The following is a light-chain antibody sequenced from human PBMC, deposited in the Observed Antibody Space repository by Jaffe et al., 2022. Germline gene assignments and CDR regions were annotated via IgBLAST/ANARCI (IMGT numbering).Light chain of an antibody. V-gene: IGKV3-15*01. Sequence: EIVLTQSPATLSASPGERVTLSCRASQNVFTNLAWYQQKPGQAPRLLIHDSSIRPADIPATFSGNGSGTDFTLTISRLQSDDFAVYYCQQYKQWPSYTFGQGTRLDIK. J-gene: IGKJ2*01. CDR1: QNVFTN. CDR3: QQYKQWPSYT. CDR2: DSS.